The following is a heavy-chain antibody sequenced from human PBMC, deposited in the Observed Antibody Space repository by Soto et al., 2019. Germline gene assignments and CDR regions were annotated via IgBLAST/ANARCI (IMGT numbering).Heavy chain of an antibody. CDR1: GFTFSSYA. V-gene: IGHV3-23*01. Sequence: EVQLLESGGGLVQPGGSLRLSCAASGFTFSSYAMSWVRQAPGKGLEWVSAISGSGGSTYYADSVKGRFTISRDNSKNTLYLQMNSLRAEDTAVYYCATDEVGAVYYYYYGMDVWGQGTTVTVSS. D-gene: IGHD1-26*01. J-gene: IGHJ6*02. CDR3: ATDEVGAVYYYYYGMDV. CDR2: ISGSGGST.